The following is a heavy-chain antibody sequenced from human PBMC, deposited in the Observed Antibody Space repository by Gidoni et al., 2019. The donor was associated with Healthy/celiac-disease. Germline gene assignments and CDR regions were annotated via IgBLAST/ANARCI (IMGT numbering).Heavy chain of an antibody. D-gene: IGHD3-3*01. J-gene: IGHJ4*02. CDR1: GGSFSGYY. V-gene: IGHV4-34*01. CDR2: INHSGST. Sequence: QVQLQQWGAGLLKPSETLSLTCAVYGGSFSGYYWCWIRQPPGKGLEWIGEINHSGSTNYNPSIKSRVTISVDTSKNQFSLKLSSVTAADTAVYYCAREYYDFWSGGYYFDYWGQGTLVTVSS. CDR3: AREYYDFWSGGYYFDY.